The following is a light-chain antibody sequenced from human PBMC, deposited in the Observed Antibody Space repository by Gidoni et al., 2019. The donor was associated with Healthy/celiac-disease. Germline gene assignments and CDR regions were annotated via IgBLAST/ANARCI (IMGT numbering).Light chain of an antibody. V-gene: IGLV1-44*01. CDR2: SNN. J-gene: IGLJ3*02. CDR1: RSNIGSNT. Sequence: QSVPTQPPSPSGPPGQRVTISCSGSRSNIGSNTVNWYQQLPGTAPKLLIYSNNQRTSGVPDRFSGSKSGTSASLAISGLQSEDEADYYCAAWDDSLNGWVFGGGTKLTVL. CDR3: AAWDDSLNGWV.